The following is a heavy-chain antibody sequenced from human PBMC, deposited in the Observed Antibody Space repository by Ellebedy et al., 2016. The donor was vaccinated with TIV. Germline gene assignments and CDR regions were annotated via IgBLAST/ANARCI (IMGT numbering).Heavy chain of an antibody. D-gene: IGHD3-10*01. Sequence: MPLETLSLTCAVSGGSISSGGYSWSWIRQPPGKGLEWIGYIYHSGSTYYNPSLKSRVTISVDRSKNQFSLKLSSVTAADTAVYYCARLTMVRGIDYWGQGTLVTVSS. CDR2: IYHSGST. V-gene: IGHV4-30-2*01. CDR3: ARLTMVRGIDY. J-gene: IGHJ4*02. CDR1: GGSISSGGYS.